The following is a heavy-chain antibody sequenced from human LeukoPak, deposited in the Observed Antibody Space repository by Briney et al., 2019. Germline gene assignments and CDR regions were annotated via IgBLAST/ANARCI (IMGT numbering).Heavy chain of an antibody. CDR2: IYSGGST. V-gene: IGHV3-66*01. J-gene: IGHJ6*02. CDR1: GFTFSSYG. Sequence: GGSLRLSCAASGFTFSSYGMHWVRQAPGKGLEWVSVIYSGGSTYYADSVKGRFTISRDNSKNTLCLQMNSLRAEDTAVYYCARGTYYGMDVWGQGTTVTVSS. CDR3: ARGTYYGMDV.